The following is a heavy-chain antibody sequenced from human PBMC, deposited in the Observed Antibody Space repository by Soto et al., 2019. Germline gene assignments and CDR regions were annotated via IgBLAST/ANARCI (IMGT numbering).Heavy chain of an antibody. D-gene: IGHD3-10*01. CDR2: LGAGGDT. CDR3: ARGTMVRGTLDPGISGPLDY. Sequence: EVQLVESGGGLVQPGGSLRLACAASGFTVSSYDMHWVRNVTGKGLEWVSTLGAGGDTYFPDSVKGRFTISRENAKNSLYLQMNNLGAGDTAVYYCARGTMVRGTLDPGISGPLDYWGQGTLVAVSS. V-gene: IGHV3-13*01. J-gene: IGHJ4*02. CDR1: GFTVSSYD.